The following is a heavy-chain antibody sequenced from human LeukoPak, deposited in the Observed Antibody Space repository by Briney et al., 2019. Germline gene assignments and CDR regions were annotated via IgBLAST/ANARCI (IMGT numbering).Heavy chain of an antibody. V-gene: IGHV3-48*03. J-gene: IGHJ4*02. D-gene: IGHD6-13*01. CDR2: ISSSGSTR. CDR1: GFTFSSYE. CDR3: ASGFAAADY. Sequence: GGSLRLSCAASGFTFSSYEMDWVRQAPGKGLNWVSYISSSGSTRYYADSVKGRFTISRDNAKNSLYLQMNSLRAEDTAVYYCASGFAAADYWGQGTLVTVSS.